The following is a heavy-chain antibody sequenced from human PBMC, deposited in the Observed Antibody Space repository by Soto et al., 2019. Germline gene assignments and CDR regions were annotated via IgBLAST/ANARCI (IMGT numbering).Heavy chain of an antibody. CDR3: AGLAVAEPQYGMDV. Sequence: GASVKVSCKASGGTFSSYAISWVRQAPGQGLEWMGGIIPIFGTANYAQKFQGRVTITADESTSTAYMELSSLRSEDTAVYYCAGLAVAEPQYGMDVWGQGTTVTVSS. D-gene: IGHD6-19*01. J-gene: IGHJ6*02. CDR2: IIPIFGTA. V-gene: IGHV1-69*13. CDR1: GGTFSSYA.